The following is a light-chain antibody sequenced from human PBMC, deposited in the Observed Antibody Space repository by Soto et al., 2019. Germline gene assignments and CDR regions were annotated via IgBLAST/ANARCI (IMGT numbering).Light chain of an antibody. Sequence: DIQLTQSPSFLSTSVGDKVTITCRASQAISSSLAWYQQSPGKAPKLLIYGISTLQSGVPSRFSCSESGTEFTLTISSLQPEDFANYYRHQLNSYRLTFGGGAKVEIK. J-gene: IGKJ4*01. CDR3: HQLNSYRLT. V-gene: IGKV1-9*01. CDR2: GIS. CDR1: QAISSS.